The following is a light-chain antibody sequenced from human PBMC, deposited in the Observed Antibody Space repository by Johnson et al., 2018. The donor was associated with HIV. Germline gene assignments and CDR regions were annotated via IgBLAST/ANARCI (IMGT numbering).Light chain of an antibody. J-gene: IGLJ1*01. V-gene: IGLV1-51*01. CDR3: GTWDSRLYV. CDR2: DNN. Sequence: QSVLTQPPSVSAAPGQKVTISCSGSSSNIGNNYVSWYQHLPGTAPKLLIYDNNKRPSGIPDRFSGSKSGTSATLGITGLQTGDEADYYCGTWDSRLYVFGTVTKVTVL. CDR1: SSNIGNNY.